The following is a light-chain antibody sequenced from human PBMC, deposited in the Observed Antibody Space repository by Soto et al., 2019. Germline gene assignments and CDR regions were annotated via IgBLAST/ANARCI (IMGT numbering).Light chain of an antibody. CDR2: GAS. Sequence: EIVLTQSPGTLSLSPGERATLSCRASQSVSSSRLAWYQQKPGQAPRLLISGASSRATGIPDRFSGSGSGTDSTLTISRLEPEDFAVYYCQQYGASPLYSFGQGTRLEIK. J-gene: IGKJ2*03. CDR3: QQYGASPLYS. CDR1: QSVSSSR. V-gene: IGKV3-20*01.